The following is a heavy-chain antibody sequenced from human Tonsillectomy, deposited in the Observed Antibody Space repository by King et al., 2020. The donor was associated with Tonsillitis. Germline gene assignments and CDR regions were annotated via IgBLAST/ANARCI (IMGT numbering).Heavy chain of an antibody. D-gene: IGHD3-16*02. V-gene: IGHV4-59*01. CDR2: IYYNGST. CDR3: ARMGYLPRYWYFDL. CDR1: GGSLTNYY. Sequence: VQLQESGPGLVKPSETLSLTCTVSGGSLTNYYWGCIRQPPGRGLEWIGYIYYNGSTSYIPSLKSRVTISVDMSENQFSLKVSSVTAADTAVYYCARMGYLPRYWYFDLWGRGTLVTVSS. J-gene: IGHJ2*01.